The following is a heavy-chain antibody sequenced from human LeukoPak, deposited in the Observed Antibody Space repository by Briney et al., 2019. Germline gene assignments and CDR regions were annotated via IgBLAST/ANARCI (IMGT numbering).Heavy chain of an antibody. CDR2: VYFDGRT. D-gene: IGHD2-15*01. J-gene: IGHJ4*02. CDR3: ARHRGWALQD. V-gene: IGHV4-4*02. CDR1: GDSVNSVNY. Sequence: SETLSLTCAVSGDSVNSVNYWSWVRQSPGKGLEWIGQVYFDGRTIYYSSLKSRVTISIDKSKNQFSLNLSSVTAADTAVYYCARHRGWALQDWGQGTLVTVSS.